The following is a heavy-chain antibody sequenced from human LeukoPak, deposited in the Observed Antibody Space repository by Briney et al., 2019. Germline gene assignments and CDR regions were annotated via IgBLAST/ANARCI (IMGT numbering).Heavy chain of an antibody. CDR1: GFTFSDYY. CDR2: ISSSSSTI. Sequence: GGSLRLSCTASGFTFSDYYMSWIRQAPGKGLEWVSYISSSSSTIYYADSVKGRFTISRDNAKNSLYLQMNSLRAEDTAVYYCARDRDPYYDYVWGSDYWGQGTLVTVSS. CDR3: ARDRDPYYDYVWGSDY. V-gene: IGHV3-11*04. D-gene: IGHD3-16*01. J-gene: IGHJ4*02.